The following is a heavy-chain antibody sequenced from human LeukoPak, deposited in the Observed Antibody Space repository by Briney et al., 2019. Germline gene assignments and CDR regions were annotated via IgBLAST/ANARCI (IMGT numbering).Heavy chain of an antibody. CDR1: GFTFSSYA. Sequence: GGSLRLSCAASGFTFSSYAMSWVRQAPGKGLEWVSAISGSGGSTYYADSVKGRFTISRDNSKNTLYLQMISLRAGDTAVYYCASLPPDYYDSSGYFDYWGQGTLVTVSS. CDR3: ASLPPDYYDSSGYFDY. D-gene: IGHD3-22*01. V-gene: IGHV3-23*01. CDR2: ISGSGGST. J-gene: IGHJ4*02.